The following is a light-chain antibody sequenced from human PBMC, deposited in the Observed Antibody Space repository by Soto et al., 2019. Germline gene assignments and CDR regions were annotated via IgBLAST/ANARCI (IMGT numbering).Light chain of an antibody. CDR1: QSISGN. CDR2: GAS. CDR3: QHYSIRPYS. J-gene: IGKJ2*03. V-gene: IGKV3-15*01. Sequence: EIVMTQSPATLSVSPGERATLSCRASQSISGNLAWFQQKPGQAPRLLIYGASTRAPSIPARFSGSGSGTEFTLTISSIQSEDFAVYHCQHYSIRPYSFGQGTKLDI.